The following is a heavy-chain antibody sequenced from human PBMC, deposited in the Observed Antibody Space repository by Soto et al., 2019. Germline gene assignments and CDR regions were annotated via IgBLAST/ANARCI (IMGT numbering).Heavy chain of an antibody. D-gene: IGHD1-7*01. V-gene: IGHV3-23*01. J-gene: IGHJ2*01. CDR2: ISGSTGST. CDR3: ARASVTGTTGYFDL. CDR1: GFTFSSYA. Sequence: VQLLESGGGLVQPGGSLRLSCAASGFTFSSYAMSWVRQAPGKGLEWVSTISGSTGSTYYADCVKGRFTISRDNSKNTLYLQMNSLRAEDTAVYYCARASVTGTTGYFDLWGRGTLVTVSS.